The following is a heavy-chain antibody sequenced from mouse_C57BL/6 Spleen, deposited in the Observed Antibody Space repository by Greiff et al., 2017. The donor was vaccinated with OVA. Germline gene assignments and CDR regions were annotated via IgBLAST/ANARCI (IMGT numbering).Heavy chain of an antibody. Sequence: EVQLQQSGPELVKPGASVKIPCEASGYTFTDYNMDWVKQSHGKSLEWIGDINPNNGGTIYNQKFKGKATLTVDKSSSTAYMELRSLTSEDTAVYYCARGDYYYGSSYGYFDVWGTGTTVTVSS. CDR3: ARGDYYYGSSYGYFDV. D-gene: IGHD1-1*01. V-gene: IGHV1-18*01. J-gene: IGHJ1*03. CDR1: GYTFTDYN. CDR2: INPNNGGT.